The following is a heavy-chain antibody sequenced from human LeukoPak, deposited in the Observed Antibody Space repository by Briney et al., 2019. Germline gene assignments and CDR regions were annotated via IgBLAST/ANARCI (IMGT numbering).Heavy chain of an antibody. Sequence: ASVKVSCRVSGYTLTELFMHWVRQAPGKGLEWMGGFDPGDGDTIYAQKFQGRVTMTEDTSTDTAYMDLSSLRSEDTAVYYCATGAYSGIYSYYLDHWGQGTLVTASS. CDR1: GYTLTELF. CDR2: FDPGDGDT. J-gene: IGHJ4*02. D-gene: IGHD1-26*01. V-gene: IGHV1-24*01. CDR3: ATGAYSGIYSYYLDH.